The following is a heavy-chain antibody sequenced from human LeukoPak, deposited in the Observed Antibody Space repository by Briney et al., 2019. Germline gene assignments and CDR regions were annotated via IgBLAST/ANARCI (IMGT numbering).Heavy chain of an antibody. V-gene: IGHV4-59*01. CDR3: ARRSSERTPGYYYYYYMDV. J-gene: IGHJ6*03. D-gene: IGHD6-19*01. CDR2: IYYSGST. CDR1: GFTFSNYS. Sequence: GSLRLSCAASGFTFSNYSMNWVRQAPGKGLEWIGYIYYSGSTNYNPSLKSRVTISVDTSKNQFSLKLSSVTAADTAVYYCARRSSERTPGYYYYYYMDVWGKGTTVTVSS.